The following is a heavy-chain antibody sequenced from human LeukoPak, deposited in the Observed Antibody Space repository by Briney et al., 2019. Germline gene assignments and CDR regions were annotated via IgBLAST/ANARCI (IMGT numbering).Heavy chain of an antibody. CDR3: AREMALSLYDFWSGYPFDP. CDR2: TNPNSGNT. D-gene: IGHD3-3*01. CDR1: GYTFTSYD. J-gene: IGHJ5*02. V-gene: IGHV1-8*03. Sequence: GASVKVSCKASGYTFTSYDINWVRQATGQGLEWMGWTNPNSGNTGYAQKFQGRVTITRNTSISTAYMELSSLRSEDTAVYYCAREMALSLYDFWSGYPFDPWGQGTLVTVSP.